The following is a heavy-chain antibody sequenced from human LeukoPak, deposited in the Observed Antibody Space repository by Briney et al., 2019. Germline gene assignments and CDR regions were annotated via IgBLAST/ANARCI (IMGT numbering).Heavy chain of an antibody. V-gene: IGHV1-18*01. CDR3: ARAYYYDSSGYPSTLWY. D-gene: IGHD3-22*01. J-gene: IGHJ4*02. CDR2: ISAYNGNT. CDR1: GYTFTSYG. Sequence: ASVKVSCKASGYTFTSYGMSWVRQAPGQGLEWMGWISAYNGNTNYAQKLQGRVTMTTDTSTSTAYMELRSLRSDDTAVYYCARAYYYDSSGYPSTLWYWGQGTLVTVSS.